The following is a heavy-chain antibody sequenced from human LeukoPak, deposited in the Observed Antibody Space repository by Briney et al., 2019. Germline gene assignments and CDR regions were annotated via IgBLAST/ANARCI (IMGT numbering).Heavy chain of an antibody. Sequence: GGSLRLSCAASGFTFRNYAMSWVRQAPGKGLEWVSIISDSGDSTYYADSVKGRFTISRDTSMNTLYLQMNSLRADDTAIYYCARLYSGSSSWYDYWGQGTPVTVSS. CDR2: ISDSGDST. CDR1: GFTFRNYA. D-gene: IGHD1-26*01. J-gene: IGHJ4*02. CDR3: ARLYSGSSSWYDY. V-gene: IGHV3-23*01.